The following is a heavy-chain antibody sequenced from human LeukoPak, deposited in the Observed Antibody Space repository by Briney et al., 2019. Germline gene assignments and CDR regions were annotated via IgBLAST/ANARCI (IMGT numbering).Heavy chain of an antibody. J-gene: IGHJ4*02. CDR3: ARAYSGSFPFDY. V-gene: IGHV4-59*01. Sequence: PSETLSLTCTVSGGSISNYYWTWIRQPPGKGLAWIGYIYYSGSTNYNPSLKSRVTISVDTSKNQFSLNLTSVTAADTAVYYCARAYSGSFPFDYWGQGTLVTVSS. CDR1: GGSISNYY. D-gene: IGHD6-6*01. CDR2: IYYSGST.